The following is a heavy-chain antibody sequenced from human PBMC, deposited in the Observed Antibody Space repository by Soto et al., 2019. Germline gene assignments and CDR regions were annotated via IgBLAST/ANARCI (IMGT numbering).Heavy chain of an antibody. CDR3: ARGGALSTSWYWGDGLDS. V-gene: IGHV1-69*06. CDR2: IIPVFDTP. Sequence: QVHLEQSGSEVKKSGSSVKVSCKSSGNSFSSHAITWVRQAPGQGLEWMGGIIPVFDTPTYARRFQDRVTITADKSTNTSYMELRSLRSEYTAVYYCARGGALSTSWYWGDGLDSWGQGTQVTVSS. J-gene: IGHJ4*02. D-gene: IGHD6-13*01. CDR1: GNSFSSHA.